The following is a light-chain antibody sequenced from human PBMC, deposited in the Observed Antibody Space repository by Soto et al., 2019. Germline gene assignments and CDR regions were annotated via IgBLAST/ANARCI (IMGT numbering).Light chain of an antibody. CDR1: GSDIGGYNY. Sequence: QSALTQPASVSGSPGQSITISCTGTGSDIGGYNYVSWYQQHPGKAPKVMIYEVSNRPSGVSNRFSASKSGNTASLTTSGLQAEDEADYYCTSYTSSSSVVFCGGTKLTVL. CDR3: TSYTSSSSVV. V-gene: IGLV2-14*01. J-gene: IGLJ2*01. CDR2: EVS.